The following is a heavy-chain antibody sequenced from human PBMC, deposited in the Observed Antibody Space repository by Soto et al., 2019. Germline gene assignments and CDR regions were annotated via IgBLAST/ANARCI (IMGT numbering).Heavy chain of an antibody. Sequence: PGGSLRLSCAASGFTFSSYAMSWVRQAPGKGLEWVSAISGSGGSTYYADSVKGRFTISRDNSKNTLYLQMNSLRAEDTAVYYCAKEISSGYLKGSYFDYWGQGTLVTVSS. CDR1: GFTFSSYA. J-gene: IGHJ4*02. V-gene: IGHV3-23*01. CDR3: AKEISSGYLKGSYFDY. CDR2: ISGSGGST. D-gene: IGHD3-22*01.